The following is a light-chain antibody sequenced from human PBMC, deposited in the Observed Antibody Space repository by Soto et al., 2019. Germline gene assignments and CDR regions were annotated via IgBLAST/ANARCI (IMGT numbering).Light chain of an antibody. V-gene: IGKV3-15*01. J-gene: IGKJ5*01. CDR3: QQSYTTPFT. CDR2: DAS. CDR1: QSVRTT. Sequence: EIVLTQSPGTLSLSPGERATLSCRASQSVRTTVAWYQQRPGQAPRLLIYDASTRATGVPARFSGGGSGTEFTLTISSLQPDDFATYYCQQSYTTPFTFGQGTRLEIK.